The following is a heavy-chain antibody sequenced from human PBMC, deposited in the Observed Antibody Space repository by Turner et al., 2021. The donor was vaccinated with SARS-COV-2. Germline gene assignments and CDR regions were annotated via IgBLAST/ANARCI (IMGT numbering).Heavy chain of an antibody. Sequence: QVKLVQSGAEVKKPGASVKVSCKVSGYTLTELSMHWVRQAPGKGLELMGCFDPEDAETIYAQKFQGRVTMTEYTSSDTAYMELGSLRSEDTSVYYCATGYAYYGGDCSIHYWGQGTLVAVSS. CDR2: FDPEDAET. CDR1: GYTLTELS. V-gene: IGHV1-24*01. J-gene: IGHJ4*02. CDR3: ATGYAYYGGDCSIHY. D-gene: IGHD2-21*02.